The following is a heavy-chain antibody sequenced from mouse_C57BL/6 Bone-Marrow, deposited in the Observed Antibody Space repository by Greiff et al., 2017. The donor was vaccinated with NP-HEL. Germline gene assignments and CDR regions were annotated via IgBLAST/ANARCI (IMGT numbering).Heavy chain of an antibody. CDR1: GYTFTNYW. CDR3: ARGGSSFYWYFDV. J-gene: IGHJ1*03. D-gene: IGHD1-1*01. CDR2: IYPGGGYT. Sequence: VKLMESGAELVRPGTSVKMSCKASGYTFTNYWIGWAKQRPGHGLEWIGDIYPGGGYTNYNEKFKGKATLTADKSSSTAYMQCSSLTSEDSAIYYCARGGSSFYWYFDVWGTGTTVTVSS. V-gene: IGHV1-63*01.